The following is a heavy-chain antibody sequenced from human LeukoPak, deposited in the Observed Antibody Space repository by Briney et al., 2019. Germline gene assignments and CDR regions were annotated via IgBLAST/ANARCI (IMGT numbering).Heavy chain of an antibody. Sequence: SETLSLTCTVSGGSISSYYWSWIRQPPGKRLEWIGYIYCTGSTKYNASLKSRVTISVDTSKNQFSLKLSSVTAADTAVYYCARLRPSIGAAGTFDYWGQGTLVTVSS. CDR3: ARLRPSIGAAGTFDY. CDR1: GGSISSYY. D-gene: IGHD6-13*01. CDR2: IYCTGST. V-gene: IGHV4-59*08. J-gene: IGHJ4*02.